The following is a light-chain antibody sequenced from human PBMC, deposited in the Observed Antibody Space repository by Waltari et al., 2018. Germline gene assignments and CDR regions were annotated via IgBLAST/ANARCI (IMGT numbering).Light chain of an antibody. J-gene: IGLJ2*01. V-gene: IGLV2-14*03. CDR3: ASFISSTSGV. CDR1: SSDVGDYKY. CDR2: DAI. Sequence: QSALTQPDSVSGSPGQTITISCTGPSSDVGDYKYVSWYQQYPGKAPKVIIYDAINRPSGVSNRFSGSKSGNSAPLTISGLQAEDEAHYFCASFISSTSGVFGGGTRLTVL.